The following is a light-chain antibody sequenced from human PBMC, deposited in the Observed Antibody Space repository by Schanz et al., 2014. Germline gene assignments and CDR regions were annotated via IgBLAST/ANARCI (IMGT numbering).Light chain of an antibody. CDR2: GAS. J-gene: IGKJ5*01. V-gene: IGKV3-15*01. CDR1: QSLGSN. Sequence: EIVMTQSPATLSVSPGERATLSCWASQSLGSNLAWYQQKPGQAPRRLIFGASTRASGIPARFSGSGSGTEFTLTISSLQFEDFAVYYCQQYGSSPLTFGQGTRLEIK. CDR3: QQYGSSPLT.